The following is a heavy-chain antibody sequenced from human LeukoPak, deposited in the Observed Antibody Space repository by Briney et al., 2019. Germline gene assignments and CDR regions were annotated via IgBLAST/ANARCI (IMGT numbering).Heavy chain of an antibody. CDR3: AGLPYSSSWYNFDY. V-gene: IGHV4-59*12. CDR1: GGSISSYY. J-gene: IGHJ4*02. D-gene: IGHD6-13*01. Sequence: SETLSLTCTVSGGSISSYYWSWIRQPPGKGLEWIGYIYYSGSTNYNPSLKSRVTISVDTSKNQFSLILSSVTAADTAVYYCAGLPYSSSWYNFDYWGQGTLVTVSS. CDR2: IYYSGST.